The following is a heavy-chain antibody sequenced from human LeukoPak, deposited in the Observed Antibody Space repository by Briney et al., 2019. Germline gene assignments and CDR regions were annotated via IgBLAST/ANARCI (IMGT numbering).Heavy chain of an antibody. V-gene: IGHV3-66*01. D-gene: IGHD3-10*01. CDR2: IYSGGST. CDR3: AKDFLKSITLIRGVRSWVGYFDS. CDR1: EFSVGSNY. J-gene: IGHJ4*02. Sequence: PGGSLRLSCAASEFSVGSNYMTWVRQAPGKGLEWVSLIYSGGSTYYADSVKGRFTISRDNSKNTLYLQMNSLRAEDTAVYYCAKDFLKSITLIRGVRSWVGYFDSWGQGTLVTVSS.